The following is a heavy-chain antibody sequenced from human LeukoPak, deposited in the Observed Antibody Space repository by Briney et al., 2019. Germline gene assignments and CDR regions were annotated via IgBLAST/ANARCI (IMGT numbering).Heavy chain of an antibody. D-gene: IGHD5-18*01. V-gene: IGHV5-51*01. Sequence: GAALQISFQGSGYSFSSYWIGWVRPLPGKGLEWMGIIYPGDSDTRYSPSFQGQVTISADKSISTAYLQWSSLKASDTAMYYCAKTREYSYRNAFDIWGQGTMVTVSS. CDR1: GYSFSSYW. CDR3: AKTREYSYRNAFDI. J-gene: IGHJ3*02. CDR2: IYPGDSDT.